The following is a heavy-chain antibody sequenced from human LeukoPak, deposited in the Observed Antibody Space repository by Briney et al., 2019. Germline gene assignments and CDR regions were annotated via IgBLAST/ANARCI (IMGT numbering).Heavy chain of an antibody. Sequence: PGGSLRLSCAASGFTFSSYAMHWVRQAPGKGLEWVAVISYDGSNKYYADSVKGRFTISRDNSKNTLYLQMNSLRAEDTAVYYCARDPVLGEAAGIGLNWFDPWGQGTLVTVSS. J-gene: IGHJ5*02. CDR3: ARDPVLGEAAGIGLNWFDP. CDR2: ISYDGSNK. CDR1: GFTFSSYA. D-gene: IGHD6-13*01. V-gene: IGHV3-30-3*01.